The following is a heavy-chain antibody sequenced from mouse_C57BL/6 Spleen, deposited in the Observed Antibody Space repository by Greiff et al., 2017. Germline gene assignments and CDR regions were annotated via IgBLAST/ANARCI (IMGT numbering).Heavy chain of an antibody. CDR2: IYPGDGDT. J-gene: IGHJ3*01. Sequence: QVQLQQSGPELVKPGASVKISCKASGYAFSSSWMNWVKQRPGKGLEWIGRIYPGDGDTNYNGKFKGKATLTADKSSSTAYMQRSSLKSEDSAVYFCARSGDDGSPAYWGQGTLVTVSA. CDR3: ARSGDDGSPAY. CDR1: GYAFSSSW. V-gene: IGHV1-82*01. D-gene: IGHD1-2*01.